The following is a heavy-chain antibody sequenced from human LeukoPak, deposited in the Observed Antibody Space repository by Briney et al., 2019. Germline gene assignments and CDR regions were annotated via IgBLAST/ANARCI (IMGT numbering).Heavy chain of an antibody. Sequence: PSETLSLTCTVSGGSIGRHYWSWIRQPPGKGLEWIGYINYSGSTDYNPSLKSRVTMSVDTSKNQFSLRLSSVIAADTAVYYCARYYDSTGSFDYWGQGTLVTVSS. J-gene: IGHJ4*02. D-gene: IGHD3-22*01. CDR2: INYSGST. V-gene: IGHV4-59*11. CDR1: GGSIGRHY. CDR3: ARYYDSTGSFDY.